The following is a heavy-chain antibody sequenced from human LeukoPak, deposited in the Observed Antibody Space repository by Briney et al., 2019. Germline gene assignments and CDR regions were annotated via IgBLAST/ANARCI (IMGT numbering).Heavy chain of an antibody. D-gene: IGHD2-21*02. J-gene: IGHJ4*02. CDR2: IGGDGTDT. Sequence: GGSLRLSCVVSGFTFDDYAMHWVRQAPGKGLEWVFLIGGDGTDTYYANSVKGRFTVSRDNSKKSLYLQMSSLRTEDTALYYCAKAYCGGDCYPGDYWGQGTLVTVSS. V-gene: IGHV3-43*02. CDR3: AKAYCGGDCYPGDY. CDR1: GFTFDDYA.